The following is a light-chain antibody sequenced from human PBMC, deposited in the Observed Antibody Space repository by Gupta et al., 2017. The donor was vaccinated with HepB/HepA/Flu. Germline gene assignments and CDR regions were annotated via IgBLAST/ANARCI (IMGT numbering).Light chain of an antibody. Sequence: DIQMTQSPSSLSASVGDRVTITCRASQSISSYLNWYQQKPGKAPKLLIYAASSWQSGVPSRFSGSGSGKDLTLTISSRQQEDFATYYCQQSDSTPPFTFGHGTXVDIK. J-gene: IGKJ3*01. CDR1: QSISSY. CDR2: AAS. CDR3: QQSDSTPPFT. V-gene: IGKV1-39*01.